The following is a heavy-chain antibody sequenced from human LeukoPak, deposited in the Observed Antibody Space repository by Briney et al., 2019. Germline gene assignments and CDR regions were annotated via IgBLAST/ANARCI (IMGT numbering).Heavy chain of an antibody. CDR3: ARHHRSGYYEVDY. J-gene: IGHJ4*02. CDR1: GGSISSSDYY. CDR2: IYYSGST. Sequence: SETLSLTCTVSGGSISSSDYYWGWIRQPPGRRLEWIGTIYYSGSTSYNPSLKGRVTMSVDTSKNQFSLKLSSVTAADTAVYYCARHHRSGYYEVDYWGQGTLVTVSP. D-gene: IGHD6-25*01. V-gene: IGHV4-39*01.